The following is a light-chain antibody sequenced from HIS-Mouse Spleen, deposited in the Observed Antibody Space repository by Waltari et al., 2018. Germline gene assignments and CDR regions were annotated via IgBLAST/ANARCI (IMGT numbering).Light chain of an antibody. CDR2: GAS. V-gene: IGKV3-15*01. CDR1: QSVSSN. Sequence: EIVMTQSPATLSVSPGERATLSCRASQSVSSNLAWYQQKPGQAPRLLLYGASTRATGIPARFSGSGSGTAFTITISSMQSEDFAVYYCQQYNNWWTFGQGTKVEIK. J-gene: IGKJ1*01. CDR3: QQYNNWWT.